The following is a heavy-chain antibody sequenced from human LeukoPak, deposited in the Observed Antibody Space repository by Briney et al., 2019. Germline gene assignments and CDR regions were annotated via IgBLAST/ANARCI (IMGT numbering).Heavy chain of an antibody. Sequence: PGGSLRLSCAASGFTFSDYYMSWIRQAPGKGLEWVSYISSSGSTIYYADSVKGRFTISRDNAKNSLYLQMNSLRAEDTAVYYCARAPPSNHIVVVPAAIHPDYWGQGTLVTVSS. D-gene: IGHD2-2*02. J-gene: IGHJ4*02. CDR3: ARAPPSNHIVVVPAAIHPDY. CDR2: ISSSGSTI. CDR1: GFTFSDYY. V-gene: IGHV3-11*04.